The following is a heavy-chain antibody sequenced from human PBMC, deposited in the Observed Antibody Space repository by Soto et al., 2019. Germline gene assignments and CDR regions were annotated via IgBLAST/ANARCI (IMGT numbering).Heavy chain of an antibody. CDR1: GFTFSSYG. J-gene: IGHJ4*02. Sequence: TGGSLRLSCAASGFTFSSYGMHWVRQAPGKGLEWLAVISFDGSYKYHADSVKGRFTISRDNSKNTLFLEMSSLRAEDTAVYYCTTDPRVGYSRGWTEIWGQGTLVTVSS. CDR3: TTDPRVGYSRGWTEI. CDR2: ISFDGSYK. D-gene: IGHD6-19*01. V-gene: IGHV3-30*03.